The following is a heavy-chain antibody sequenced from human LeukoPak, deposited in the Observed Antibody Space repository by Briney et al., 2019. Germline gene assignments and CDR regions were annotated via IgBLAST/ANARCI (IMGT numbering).Heavy chain of an antibody. CDR1: GYTFTSYD. CDR2: MNPNSGNT. V-gene: IGHV1-8*01. CDR3: AREYYDFWSGYYNYYYYGMDV. J-gene: IGHJ6*02. Sequence: GASVKVSCEASGYTFTSYDINWVRQATGQGLERMGWMNPNSGNTGYAQKFQGRVTMTRNTSISTAYMELSSLRSEDTAVYYCAREYYDFWSGYYNYYYYGMDVWGQGTTVTVSS. D-gene: IGHD3-3*01.